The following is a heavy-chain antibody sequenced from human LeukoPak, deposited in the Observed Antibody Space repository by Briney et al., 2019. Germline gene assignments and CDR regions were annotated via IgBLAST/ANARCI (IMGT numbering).Heavy chain of an antibody. CDR2: INPNSGGT. CDR1: GYTFNVYY. Sequence: ASVKVSCKASGYTFNVYYIHWVRQAPGQGLEWMGWINPNSGGTNYAQKFQGRVTMTRDTSISTAYMELSRLRSDDTAVYYCAREVGDSSGIDYWGQGTLVTVSS. D-gene: IGHD3-16*01. V-gene: IGHV1-2*02. CDR3: AREVGDSSGIDY. J-gene: IGHJ4*02.